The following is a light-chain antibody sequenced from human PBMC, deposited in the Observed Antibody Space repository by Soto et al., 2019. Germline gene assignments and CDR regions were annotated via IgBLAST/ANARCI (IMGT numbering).Light chain of an antibody. Sequence: DIQMTQSPSSQSASVGDRVTITSRASQSISSYLNWYRQKPGKAPELLIYAASSLQSGVPSRFSGSGSGTDFTLTISSLQPEDFATYYCQQSYSIPPTFGPGTKVDIK. V-gene: IGKV1-39*01. CDR1: QSISSY. CDR3: QQSYSIPPT. CDR2: AAS. J-gene: IGKJ3*01.